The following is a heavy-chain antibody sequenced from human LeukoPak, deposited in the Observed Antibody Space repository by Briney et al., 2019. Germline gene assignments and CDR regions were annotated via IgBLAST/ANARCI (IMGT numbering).Heavy chain of an antibody. Sequence: GGSLRLSCAASGFTFDDYGMNWVRQAPGKGLEWVSGINWNGGSTGYADSVKGRFTISRDNAKNSLYLQMNSLRAEDTAVYYCARIHYDILTGYYDLWCYFDYWGQGTLVTVSS. CDR3: ARIHYDILTGYYDLWCYFDY. CDR1: GFTFDDYG. D-gene: IGHD3-9*01. J-gene: IGHJ4*02. CDR2: INWNGGST. V-gene: IGHV3-20*04.